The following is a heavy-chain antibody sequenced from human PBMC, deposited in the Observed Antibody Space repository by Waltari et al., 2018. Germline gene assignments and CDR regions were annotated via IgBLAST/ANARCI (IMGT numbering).Heavy chain of an antibody. CDR1: GGSFSGYY. J-gene: IGHJ4*02. CDR2: INHSGST. CDR3: ARPARNYYGNYYFDY. Sequence: QVQLQQWGAGLLKPSETLSLTCAVYGGSFSGYYWSWIRQPPGKGLEWIGEINHSGSTNYNPSLKSRVTISVDTSKNQFSLKLSSVTAADTAVYYCARPARNYYGNYYFDYWGQGTLVTVSS. D-gene: IGHD3-10*01. V-gene: IGHV4-34*01.